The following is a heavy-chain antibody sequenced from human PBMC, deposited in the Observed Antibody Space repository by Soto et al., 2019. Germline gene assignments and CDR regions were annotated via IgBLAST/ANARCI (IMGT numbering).Heavy chain of an antibody. V-gene: IGHV3-21*01. Sequence: VQLVESGGGLVKPGGSLRLSCAASGFTFSSYSMNWVRQAPGKGLEWVSSISSSSSYIYYADSVKGRFTISRDNAKNSLYLQMNSLRAEDTAVYYCARDRGYCSSTSCQEHYYYYGMDVWGQGTTVTVSS. CDR1: GFTFSSYS. D-gene: IGHD2-2*01. J-gene: IGHJ6*02. CDR2: ISSSSSYI. CDR3: ARDRGYCSSTSCQEHYYYYGMDV.